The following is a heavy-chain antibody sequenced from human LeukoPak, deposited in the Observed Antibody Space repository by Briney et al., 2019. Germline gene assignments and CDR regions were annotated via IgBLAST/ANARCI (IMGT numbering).Heavy chain of an antibody. CDR2: IKKKGDGGTT. D-gene: IGHD3-10*01. Sequence: PGGSLRLSCAASGFPFSDDWMSWVRQAPGKGPEWVGRIKKKGDGGTTDYAAPVKGRFSISRDNSKNILYLEMNNLKIEHTAVYYCTTVTMVRDYDYWGQGTLVTVSS. V-gene: IGHV3-15*01. J-gene: IGHJ4*02. CDR3: TTVTMVRDYDY. CDR1: GFPFSDDW.